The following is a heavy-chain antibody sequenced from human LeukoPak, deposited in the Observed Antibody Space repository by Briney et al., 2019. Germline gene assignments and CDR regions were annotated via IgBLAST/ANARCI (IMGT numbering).Heavy chain of an antibody. D-gene: IGHD3-10*01. J-gene: IGHJ5*02. Sequence: ASVKVSCKASGYTFTSYYMHWVRQAPGQGLEWMGIINPSGGSTSYAQEFQGRVTMTRDMSTSTVYMELSSLRSEDTAVYYCATDRRITMVRGWYNWFDPWGQGTLVTVSS. CDR2: INPSGGST. V-gene: IGHV1-46*01. CDR1: GYTFTSYY. CDR3: ATDRRITMVRGWYNWFDP.